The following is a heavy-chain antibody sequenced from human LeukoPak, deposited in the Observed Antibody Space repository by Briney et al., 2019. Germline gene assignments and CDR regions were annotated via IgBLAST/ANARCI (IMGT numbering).Heavy chain of an antibody. Sequence: GGSLRLSCAASGFTFSNYGMNWVRQAPGKGLEWVSGITGNGGTTYYADSVKGRFTISRDNSKNTLYLQMNSLRAEDTAVYYCGSCYDFWSGYFNYYYYMDVWGKGTTVTVSS. CDR1: GFTFSNYG. V-gene: IGHV3-23*01. J-gene: IGHJ6*03. CDR2: ITGNGGTT. D-gene: IGHD3-3*01. CDR3: GSCYDFWSGYFNYYYYMDV.